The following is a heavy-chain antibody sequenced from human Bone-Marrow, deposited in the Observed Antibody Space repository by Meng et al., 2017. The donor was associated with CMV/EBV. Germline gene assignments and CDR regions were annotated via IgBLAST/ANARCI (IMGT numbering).Heavy chain of an antibody. CDR1: GVHFSSVA. V-gene: IGHV3-23*01. J-gene: IGHJ4*02. Sequence: LGVHFSSVAMSWGRQAPGRGLEWVSTISGRDGRVYFADYVKGRFTISRDNSKSALFLQMISLRAEDTAVYYCAKDPGYSGYDPHFDYWGQGTLVTVSS. CDR2: ISGRDGRV. CDR3: AKDPGYSGYDPHFDY. D-gene: IGHD5-12*01.